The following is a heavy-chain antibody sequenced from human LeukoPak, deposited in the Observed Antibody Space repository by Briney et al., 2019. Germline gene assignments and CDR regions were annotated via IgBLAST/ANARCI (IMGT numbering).Heavy chain of an antibody. CDR2: IYYSGST. V-gene: IGHV4-59*08. D-gene: IGHD2-15*01. Sequence: SETLSLTCTVSGGSIRSYYWSWIRQPPGKGLEWIGYIYYSGSTNYNPSLKSRVTMSLDTSKNQVSLRLSSVTAADTAVYYCARHPFATPFDHWGRGTLLTVSS. CDR3: ARHPFATPFDH. J-gene: IGHJ4*02. CDR1: GGSIRSYY.